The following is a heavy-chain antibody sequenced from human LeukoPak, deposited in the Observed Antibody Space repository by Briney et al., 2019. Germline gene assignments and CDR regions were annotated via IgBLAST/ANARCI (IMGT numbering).Heavy chain of an antibody. CDR1: GFTFSTYG. Sequence: GGSLRLSCTASGFTFSTYGMHWVRQAPGKGLEWVTFIRYDGSNKDYADSVKGRFTISRDNSKNTLYLQMNSLRAEDTAVYYCASGVVRGVVVRYWGQGTLVTVSS. D-gene: IGHD3-10*01. CDR2: IRYDGSNK. V-gene: IGHV3-30*02. CDR3: ASGVVRGVVVRY. J-gene: IGHJ4*02.